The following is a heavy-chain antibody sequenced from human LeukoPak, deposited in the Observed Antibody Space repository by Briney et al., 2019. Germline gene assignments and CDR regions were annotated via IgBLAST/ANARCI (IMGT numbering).Heavy chain of an antibody. V-gene: IGHV4-38-2*02. D-gene: IGHD4-23*01. CDR2: IYHSGST. J-gene: IGHJ5*02. CDR3: ATVTTVVTSWFDP. CDR1: GYSISSGYY. Sequence: SETLSLTCTVSGYSISSGYYWGWIRQPPGKGLEWIGSIYHSGSTYYNPSLKSRVTISVDTSKNQFSLKLSSVTAADTAVYYCATVTTVVTSWFDPWGQGTLVTVSS.